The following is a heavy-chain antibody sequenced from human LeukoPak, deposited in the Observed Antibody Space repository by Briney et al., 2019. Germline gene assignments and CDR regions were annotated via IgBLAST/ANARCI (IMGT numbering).Heavy chain of an antibody. CDR1: GYSISGAYY. J-gene: IGHJ4*02. CDR2: IYHSGST. Sequence: SETLSLTCTVSGYSISGAYYWGWIRQPPGKGLEWIGSIYHSGSTYYNPSLKSRVTISVDTSKNQFSLNLTSVTAADTAVYYCARATYADYWGQGTLVTVSS. D-gene: IGHD2-2*01. V-gene: IGHV4-38-2*02. CDR3: ARATYADY.